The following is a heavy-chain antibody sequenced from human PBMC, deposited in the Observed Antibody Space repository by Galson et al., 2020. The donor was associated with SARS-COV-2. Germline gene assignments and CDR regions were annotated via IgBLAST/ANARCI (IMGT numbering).Heavy chain of an antibody. CDR2: ISSSGSTI. CDR1: GFTFSSYE. Sequence: GGSLRLSCAASGFTFSSYEMNWVRQAPGKGLEWVSYISSSGSTIYYADSVKGRFTISRDNAKNSLYLQMNSLRAEDTAVYYCARGADTAIDYWGQGTLVTVSS. D-gene: IGHD5-18*01. CDR3: ARGADTAIDY. J-gene: IGHJ4*02. V-gene: IGHV3-48*03.